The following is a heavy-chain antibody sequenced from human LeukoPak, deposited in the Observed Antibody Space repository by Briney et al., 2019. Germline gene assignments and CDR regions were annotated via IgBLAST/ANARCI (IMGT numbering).Heavy chain of an antibody. CDR1: GFTFDDYA. D-gene: IGHD3-9*01. CDR2: ISWNSGNI. V-gene: IGHV3-9*01. CDR3: AKGEAIRYFDWLLYD. J-gene: IGHJ4*02. Sequence: GGSLRLSCAASGFTFDDYARHWVRQAPGKGLEWVSGISWNSGNIYYEDSVKGRFTISRDNAKNSLYLQMNSLRAEDTALYYCAKGEAIRYFDWLLYDWGQGIPVTVSS.